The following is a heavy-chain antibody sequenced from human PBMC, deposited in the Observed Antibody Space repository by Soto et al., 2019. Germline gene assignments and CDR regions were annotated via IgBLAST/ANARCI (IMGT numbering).Heavy chain of an antibody. Sequence: PGGSLRLSCAASRFTFSNYAMQWVRQATGKGLEWVALIWYDGSNKYHADSVKGRFTISRNNSKDTLYLQMNSLRAEDSAVYYCVRGTPHPAGSNYYRYGVDVWGQGTTVTVSS. CDR3: VRGTPHPAGSNYYRYGVDV. V-gene: IGHV3-33*01. CDR2: IWYDGSNK. D-gene: IGHD2-2*01. CDR1: RFTFSNYA. J-gene: IGHJ6*02.